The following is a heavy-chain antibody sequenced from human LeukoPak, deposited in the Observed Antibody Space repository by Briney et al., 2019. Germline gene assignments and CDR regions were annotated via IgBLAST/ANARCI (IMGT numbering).Heavy chain of an antibody. CDR3: AKKQQAGTGWNYMDV. CDR1: GFTFSSYW. V-gene: IGHV3-74*01. CDR2: INSDGSST. Sequence: GGSLRLSCAASGFTFSSYWMHWVRQAPGKGLVWVSRINSDGSSTSYADSVKGRFTISRDNSRNTVYLHMNSLRAEDTAVYHCAKKQQAGTGWNYMDVWGTGTTVTVSS. D-gene: IGHD1-1*01. J-gene: IGHJ6*03.